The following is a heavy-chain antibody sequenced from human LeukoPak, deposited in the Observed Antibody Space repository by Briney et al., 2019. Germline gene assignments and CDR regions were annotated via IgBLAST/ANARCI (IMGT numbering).Heavy chain of an antibody. J-gene: IGHJ4*02. V-gene: IGHV3-30-3*02. Sequence: QTGGSLRLSCAASGFTFSSYAMHWVRQAPGKGLEWVAVISYDGSNKYYADSVKGRFTISRDNSKNTLYLQMNSLRAEDTAVYYCAKSGLFEVVVAATPGGDYWGQGTLVTVSS. D-gene: IGHD2-15*01. CDR3: AKSGLFEVVVAATPGGDY. CDR1: GFTFSSYA. CDR2: ISYDGSNK.